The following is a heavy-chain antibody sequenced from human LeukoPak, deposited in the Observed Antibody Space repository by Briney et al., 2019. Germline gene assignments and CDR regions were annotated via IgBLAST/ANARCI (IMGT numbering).Heavy chain of an antibody. J-gene: IGHJ4*02. Sequence: GGTLRLSCAASGFIFSHYGMHWVRQAPGKGLEWVAFIRYDGSNRYYADSVKGRFTISRDNSKNTLYLQMNSLRAEDTAVYYCSKDTLPLNYYGSGSLDYWGQGTLVTVSS. D-gene: IGHD3-10*01. CDR2: IRYDGSNR. CDR3: SKDTLPLNYYGSGSLDY. V-gene: IGHV3-30*02. CDR1: GFIFSHYG.